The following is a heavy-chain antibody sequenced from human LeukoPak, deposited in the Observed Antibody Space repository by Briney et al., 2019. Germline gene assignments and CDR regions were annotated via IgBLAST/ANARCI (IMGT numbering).Heavy chain of an antibody. CDR1: GFIFDDYA. Sequence: GGSLRLSCAVSGFIFDDYAMHWVRHAPGKGLEWVSGITWGRDNLAYAASVKGRFAVSRDNAKNSLYLQMNSLRADDTAVYYCARAGDILLVSYFHYYGMDVWGQGTTVIVSS. D-gene: IGHD7-27*01. J-gene: IGHJ6*02. CDR3: ARAGDILLVSYFHYYGMDV. V-gene: IGHV3-9*01. CDR2: ITWGRDNL.